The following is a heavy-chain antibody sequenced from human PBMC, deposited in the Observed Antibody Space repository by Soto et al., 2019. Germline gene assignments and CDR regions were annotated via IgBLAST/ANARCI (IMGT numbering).Heavy chain of an antibody. Sequence: SVKVSCKASGDTFSSYAISWVRQAPGQGLEWMGGIIPIFGTANYAQKFQGRVTITADESTSTAYMELSSLRSEDTAVYYCARGVKEQLVADWFDPWGQGTLVTVSS. CDR3: ARGVKEQLVADWFDP. CDR1: GDTFSSYA. CDR2: IIPIFGTA. J-gene: IGHJ5*02. V-gene: IGHV1-69*13. D-gene: IGHD6-13*01.